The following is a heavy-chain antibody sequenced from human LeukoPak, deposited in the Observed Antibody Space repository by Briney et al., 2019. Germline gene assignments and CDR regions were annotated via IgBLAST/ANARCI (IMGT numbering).Heavy chain of an antibody. J-gene: IGHJ6*03. CDR1: GGTFSSYD. CDR3: ARAEQLVYYYYMDV. V-gene: IGHV1-69*05. Sequence: ASVKVSCKASGGTFSSYDMSWLRQAPGQGLEWMGGIIPIFGTANYAQKFQGRVTITTDESTSTAYMELSSLRSEDTAVYYCARAEQLVYYYYMDVWGKGTTVTVSS. CDR2: IIPIFGTA. D-gene: IGHD6-6*01.